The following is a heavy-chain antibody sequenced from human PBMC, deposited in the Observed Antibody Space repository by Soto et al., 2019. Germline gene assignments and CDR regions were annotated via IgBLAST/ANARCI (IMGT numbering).Heavy chain of an antibody. CDR2: ISSSSSYI. CDR1: GFTFSSYS. V-gene: IGHV3-21*01. CDR3: ARDPIDSGRFDY. Sequence: TGGSLRLSCAASGFTFSSYSMNWVRQAPGKGLEWVSSISSSSSYIYYADSVKGRFTISRDNAKNSLYLQMNSLRAEDTAVYYCARDPIDSGRFDYWGQGTLVTVSS. D-gene: IGHD1-26*01. J-gene: IGHJ4*02.